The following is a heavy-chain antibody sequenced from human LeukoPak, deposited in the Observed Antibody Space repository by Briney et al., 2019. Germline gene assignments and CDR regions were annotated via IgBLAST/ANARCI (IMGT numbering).Heavy chain of an antibody. V-gene: IGHV3-48*02. CDR3: ARGGGTSLDF. CDR1: GFLFSTYA. CDR2: ISSSSSTI. Sequence: GGSLRLFCAASGFLFSTYAMHWVRQAPGEGLDWVSYISSSSSTIYYADSVKGRFTISRDNAKNSLYLQMNSLRDEDTALYYCARGGGTSLDFWGQGTLVSVSS. D-gene: IGHD1-14*01. J-gene: IGHJ4*02.